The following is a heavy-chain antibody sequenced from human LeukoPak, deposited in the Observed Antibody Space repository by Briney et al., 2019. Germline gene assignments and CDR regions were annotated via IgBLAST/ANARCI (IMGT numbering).Heavy chain of an antibody. CDR1: NGSKNRGGYY. CDR3: ARGSCYFDSRGTVSWFDP. J-gene: IGHJ5*02. V-gene: IGHV4-31*03. CDR2: IYYFGNT. Sequence: SETLSLTCTVSNGSKNRGGYYWTWIRQHPGKGLEWIGSIYYFGNTYYNPSLKSRVIISVDTSKNQFSLKMSSVNAADTAVYYCARGSCYFDSRGTVSWFDPWGQGTLVTVSS. D-gene: IGHD3-22*01.